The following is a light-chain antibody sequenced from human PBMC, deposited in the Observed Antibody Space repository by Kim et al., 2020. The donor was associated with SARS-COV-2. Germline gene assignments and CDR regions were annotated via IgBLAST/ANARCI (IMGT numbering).Light chain of an antibody. Sequence: SPGERATLSCRASQSVSNDYLAWFQQKPGQAPRLLIYGASSRTTGIPDRFSGSGSGTDFTLTISSLEPEDFAVFYCQQYGNSPRTFGQGTKVDIK. CDR1: QSVSNDY. CDR3: QQYGNSPRT. V-gene: IGKV3-20*01. CDR2: GAS. J-gene: IGKJ1*01.